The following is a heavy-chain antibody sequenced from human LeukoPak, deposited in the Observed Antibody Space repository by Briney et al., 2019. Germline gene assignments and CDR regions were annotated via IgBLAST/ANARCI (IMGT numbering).Heavy chain of an antibody. D-gene: IGHD5-24*01. Sequence: GGSLRLSCAASGFTFSDYYMSWIRQAPGKGLDWVSYISSSGSTIYYADSVKGRFTISRDNAKNSLYLLMDSLRAEDTAVYYCARVSRDGYNLPDYWGQGTLVTVSS. CDR2: ISSSGSTI. V-gene: IGHV3-11*01. CDR3: ARVSRDGYNLPDY. CDR1: GFTFSDYY. J-gene: IGHJ4*02.